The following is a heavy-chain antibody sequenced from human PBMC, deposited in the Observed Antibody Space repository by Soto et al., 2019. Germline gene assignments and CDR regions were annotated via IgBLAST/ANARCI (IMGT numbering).Heavy chain of an antibody. Sequence: PGGSLRLSCAASGFTFDDYDMHWVRQAPGKGLEWVSGISSNSGSIGCADSGKGRLTISRDNAKNSLYLQMNRLRAEDTALYYCAKATGSGWPDFDYWGQGTLVTVSS. V-gene: IGHV3-9*01. CDR1: GFTFDDYD. J-gene: IGHJ4*02. D-gene: IGHD6-19*01. CDR2: ISSNSGSI. CDR3: AKATGSGWPDFDY.